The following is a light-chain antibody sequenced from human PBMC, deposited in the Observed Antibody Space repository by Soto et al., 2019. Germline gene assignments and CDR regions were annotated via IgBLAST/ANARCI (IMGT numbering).Light chain of an antibody. CDR2: GAS. CDR3: QQYGSAPLS. V-gene: IGKV3-20*01. Sequence: EVVVTQSPDTLSLSPGERATLSCRASHFVASGYLAWYQQKPGQAPRLVIYGASRRVTGIPDRFSGTGSGTDFTLTISNLEPEDSAVYHCQQYGSAPLSFXGGTKVDIK. J-gene: IGKJ4*01. CDR1: HFVASGY.